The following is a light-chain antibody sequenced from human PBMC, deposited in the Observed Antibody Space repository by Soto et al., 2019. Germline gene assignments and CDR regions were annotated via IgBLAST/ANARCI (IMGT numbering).Light chain of an antibody. J-gene: IGKJ2*01. CDR1: QSVRSN. Sequence: EIVMTQSPATLSVSPGERATLSCRASQSVRSNLAWYQQKPGQAPRLLLYGASNRAADIPDRFSGSGSGADFTLTISRLEPGDSAVYYCHQYGTSPFTFGQGTKVDIK. V-gene: IGKV3-20*01. CDR2: GAS. CDR3: HQYGTSPFT.